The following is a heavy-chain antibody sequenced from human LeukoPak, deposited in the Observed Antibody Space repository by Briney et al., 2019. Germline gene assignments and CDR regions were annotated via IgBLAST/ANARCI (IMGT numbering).Heavy chain of an antibody. Sequence: GGSLRLSCVVTGFNVSNTYMSWVRQAPGKGLEWVSVIYSGGRTYYADSVKGRFTMPRDNSKNTLYFQMNSLTAEDTAVYFCARGTWNPALLDSWGQGTLVTVSS. CDR2: IYSGGRT. J-gene: IGHJ4*02. V-gene: IGHV3-53*01. CDR1: GFNVSNTY. CDR3: ARGTWNPALLDS. D-gene: IGHD1-1*01.